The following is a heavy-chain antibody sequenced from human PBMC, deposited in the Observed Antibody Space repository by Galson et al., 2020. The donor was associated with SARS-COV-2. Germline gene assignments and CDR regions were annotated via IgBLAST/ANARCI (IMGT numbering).Heavy chain of an antibody. D-gene: IGHD3-9*01. CDR1: GFTFSNYG. J-gene: IGHJ6*02. V-gene: IGHV3-33*01. CDR3: ARDLRYFDWLFHSDYYYYGMDV. Sequence: QAGGSLRLSCAASGFTFSNYGMHWVRQAPGKGLEWVAVIWYDGSKKYYADSVKGRFTISRDNSKNTLYLQMNSLRAEDTAVYYCARDLRYFDWLFHSDYYYYGMDVWGHGTTVTVSS. CDR2: IWYDGSKK.